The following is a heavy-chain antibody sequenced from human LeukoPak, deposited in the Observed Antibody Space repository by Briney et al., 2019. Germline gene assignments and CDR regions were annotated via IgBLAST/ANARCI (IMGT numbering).Heavy chain of an antibody. CDR2: IYYSGST. V-gene: IGHV4-4*02. J-gene: IGHJ6*03. CDR1: GGSISSSDW. Sequence: SETLSLTCAVSGGSISSSDWWSWIRQPPGKGLEWIGYIYYSGSTNYNPSLKSRVTISVDTSKNQFSLKLSSVTAADTAVYYCAGGDYYDSSGYYGWGYYYYYMDVWGKGTTVTISS. CDR3: AGGDYYDSSGYYGWGYYYYYMDV. D-gene: IGHD3-22*01.